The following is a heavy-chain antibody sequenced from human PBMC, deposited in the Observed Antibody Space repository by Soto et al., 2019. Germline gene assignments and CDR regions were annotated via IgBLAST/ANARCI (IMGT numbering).Heavy chain of an antibody. V-gene: IGHV1-69*02. J-gene: IGHJ6*02. CDR2: IIPILGIA. CDR1: GGTFSSYT. D-gene: IGHD2-2*01. Sequence: QVQLVQSGAEVKKPGSSVKVSCKASGGTFSSYTISWVRQAPGQGLEWMGRIIPILGIANYAQKFQGRVTITADKSTSTAYMELSSLRSEDTAVYYCGAWLYCSSTSCYVEDGMDVWGQGTTVTVSS. CDR3: GAWLYCSSTSCYVEDGMDV.